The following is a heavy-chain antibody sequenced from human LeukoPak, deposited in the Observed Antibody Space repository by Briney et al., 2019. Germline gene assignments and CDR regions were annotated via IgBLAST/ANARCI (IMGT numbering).Heavy chain of an antibody. J-gene: IGHJ4*02. Sequence: GGSLRLSCAASGFTVSSNYMSWVRQAPGKGLEWVSVIYSGSSTYYADSVKGRFTISRDNSKNTVYLQINSLRAEDTAVYYCAKVDYNSGSFFDYWGQGTLVTVSS. CDR1: GFTVSSNY. D-gene: IGHD3-10*01. CDR3: AKVDYNSGSFFDY. V-gene: IGHV3-53*01. CDR2: IYSGSST.